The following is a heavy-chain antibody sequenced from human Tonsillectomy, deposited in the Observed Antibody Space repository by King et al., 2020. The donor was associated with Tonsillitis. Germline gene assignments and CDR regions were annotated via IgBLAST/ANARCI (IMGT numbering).Heavy chain of an antibody. CDR1: GFTFSSYP. D-gene: IGHD6-13*01. V-gene: IGHV3-30*04. Sequence: QLVQSGGGVVQPGRFLRLSCAASGFTFSSYPLHWVRQAPGKGLEWVAVISYDGSNKYYADSVKGRFTISRDNSKNTLFLQMSSLRAEDTAVYYCARESLGSDDSSSWSEPFDYWGQGTLVSVSS. CDR3: ARESLGSDDSSSWSEPFDY. CDR2: ISYDGSNK. J-gene: IGHJ4*02.